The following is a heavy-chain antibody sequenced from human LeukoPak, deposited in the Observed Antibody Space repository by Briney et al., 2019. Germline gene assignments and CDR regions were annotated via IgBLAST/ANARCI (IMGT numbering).Heavy chain of an antibody. V-gene: IGHV3-21*01. CDR2: ISSSSSYI. J-gene: IGHJ6*02. CDR1: GFTFSSYS. Sequence: GGSLRLPCAASGFTFSSYSMNWVRQAPGKGLEWVSSISSSSSYIYYADSVKGRFTISRDNAKNSLYLQMNSLRAEDTAVYYCARDFRKGYGMDVWGQGTTVTVSS. CDR3: ARDFRKGYGMDV.